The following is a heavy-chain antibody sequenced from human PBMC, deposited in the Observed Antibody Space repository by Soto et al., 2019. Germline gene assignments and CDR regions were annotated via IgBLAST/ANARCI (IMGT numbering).Heavy chain of an antibody. CDR3: ASRGTVTTSDY. CDR1: GGTFSSYT. Sequence: QVQLVQSGAEVKKPGSSVKVSCKASGGTFSSYTISWVRQAPGQGLEWMGRIIPILGIANYAQKIQGGVTITADKSTSTAHMELSSLRSEDTAVYYCASRGTVTTSDYWGQGTLVTVSS. J-gene: IGHJ4*02. D-gene: IGHD4-17*01. CDR2: IIPILGIA. V-gene: IGHV1-69*02.